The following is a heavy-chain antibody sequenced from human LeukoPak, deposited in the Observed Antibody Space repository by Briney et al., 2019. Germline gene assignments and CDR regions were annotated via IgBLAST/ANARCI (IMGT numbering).Heavy chain of an antibody. CDR3: ARDSDGERAPTMLNY. V-gene: IGHV3-7*03. J-gene: IGHJ4*02. CDR2: IKEEGSEK. D-gene: IGHD5-24*01. CDR1: GFTFSIYW. Sequence: GGSLRLSCAASGFTFSIYWMSWVRQAPGEGLEWVANIKEEGSEKYYVDSVKGRFTISRDNAKNSLYLQMNSLGVEDTAVYCYARDSDGERAPTMLNYWGQGTLVTVSS.